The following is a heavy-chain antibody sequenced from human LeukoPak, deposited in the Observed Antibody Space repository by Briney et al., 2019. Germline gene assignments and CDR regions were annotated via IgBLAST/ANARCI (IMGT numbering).Heavy chain of an antibody. V-gene: IGHV1-18*01. J-gene: IGHJ4*02. Sequence: ASVKVSCKASGYTFSSYGISWVRQALGQGLECMVCIIAYNGDTNYAQKLQDGVTMSTDTSTRTAYMELRSLRSDDTAVYYCASNTGSDSSGYAYWGQGTLVTVSS. CDR2: IIAYNGDT. CDR3: ASNTGSDSSGYAY. D-gene: IGHD3-22*01. CDR1: GYTFSSYG.